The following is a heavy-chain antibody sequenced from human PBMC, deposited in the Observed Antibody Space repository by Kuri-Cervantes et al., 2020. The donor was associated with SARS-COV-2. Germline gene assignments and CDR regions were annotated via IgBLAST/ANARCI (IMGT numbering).Heavy chain of an antibody. Sequence: GGSLRLSCAASGFTFSSYSMNWVRQAPGKGLEWVSSTSSSSSYIYYADSVKGRFTISRDNAKNSLYLQMNSLRAEDTAVYYCARDIVVVPAAIHYYYGMDVWGQGTTVTVSS. CDR1: GFTFSSYS. V-gene: IGHV3-21*01. CDR3: ARDIVVVPAAIHYYYGMDV. D-gene: IGHD2-2*02. J-gene: IGHJ6*02. CDR2: TSSSSSYI.